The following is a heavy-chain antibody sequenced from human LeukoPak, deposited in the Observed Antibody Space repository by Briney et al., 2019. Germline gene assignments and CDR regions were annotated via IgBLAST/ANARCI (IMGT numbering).Heavy chain of an antibody. V-gene: IGHV1-2*02. CDR3: ARGVHRFSKGSRPIDY. Sequence: ASVKVSCKASGYTFTGYYMHWVRQAPGQGLEWMGWINPNSGGTNYAQKFQGRVTMTRDTSISTAYMELSRLRSDDTAVYYCARGVHRFSKGSRPIDYWGQGTLVTVSS. J-gene: IGHJ4*02. D-gene: IGHD6-13*01. CDR2: INPNSGGT. CDR1: GYTFTGYY.